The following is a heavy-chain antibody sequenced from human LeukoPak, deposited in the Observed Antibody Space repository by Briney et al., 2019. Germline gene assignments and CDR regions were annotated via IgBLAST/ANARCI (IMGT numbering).Heavy chain of an antibody. D-gene: IGHD3-22*01. J-gene: IGHJ4*02. CDR3: ARDRPGGYYGFDY. CDR2: ISNAGST. V-gene: IGHV3-53*01. Sequence: PGGSLRLSCAASGFTVSSTYMSWVRQAPGKGLEWVSIISNAGSTYYADSVKGRFTISRDNSKNTVFLQINSLRAEGTAVYYCARDRPGGYYGFDYWGQGTLVTVSS. CDR1: GFTVSSTY.